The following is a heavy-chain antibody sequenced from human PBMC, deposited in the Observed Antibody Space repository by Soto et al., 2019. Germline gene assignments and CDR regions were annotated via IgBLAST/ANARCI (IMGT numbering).Heavy chain of an antibody. CDR1: SSTFTSYY. Sequence: ALVEVSCRTHSSTFTSYYVHRVREAPGQGLEWMGIINPSGGRTSYAQKFQGRVTMTRDTSTSTVYMELSSLRSEDTAVYYCATTVAVRGKDVYDYYGIDGWGQGTQVTVSS. J-gene: IGHJ6*02. CDR2: INPSGGRT. CDR3: ATTVAVRGKDVYDYYGIDG. D-gene: IGHD6-19*01. V-gene: IGHV1-46*01.